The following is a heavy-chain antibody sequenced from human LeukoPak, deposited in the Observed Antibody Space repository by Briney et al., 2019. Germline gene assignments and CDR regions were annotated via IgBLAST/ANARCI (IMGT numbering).Heavy chain of an antibody. Sequence: GASVKVSCKASGYTFTSYGISWVRQAPGQGLEWMGWISAYNGNTNYAQKLQGRVTMTTDTSTSTAYMELRSLRSDDTAVYYCARGYFDWLDLQINWFDPWGQGTLVTVSS. V-gene: IGHV1-18*01. CDR1: GYTFTSYG. D-gene: IGHD3-9*01. J-gene: IGHJ5*02. CDR3: ARGYFDWLDLQINWFDP. CDR2: ISAYNGNT.